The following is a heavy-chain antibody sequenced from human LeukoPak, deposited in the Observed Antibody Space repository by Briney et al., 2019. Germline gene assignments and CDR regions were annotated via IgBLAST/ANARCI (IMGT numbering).Heavy chain of an antibody. J-gene: IGHJ4*02. CDR2: ISAYNGNT. CDR1: GYTFTSYG. V-gene: IGHV1-18*01. D-gene: IGHD3-10*01. CDR3: ARDLRVVRGVIINIPIMGY. Sequence: ASVKVSCKASGYTFTSYGISWVRQAPGQGLEWMGWISAYNGNTNYAQKLQGRVTMTTDTSTSTAYMELRSLRSDDTAVYYCARDLRVVRGVIINIPIMGYWGQGTLVTVSS.